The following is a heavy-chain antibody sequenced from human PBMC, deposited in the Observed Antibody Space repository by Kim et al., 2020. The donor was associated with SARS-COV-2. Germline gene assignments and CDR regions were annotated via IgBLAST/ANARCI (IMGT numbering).Heavy chain of an antibody. CDR1: GFTFSSYW. J-gene: IGHJ4*02. CDR2: VNSDGSST. V-gene: IGHV3-74*01. CDR3: ASLSTGYVWDKFAN. D-gene: IGHD3-16*01. Sequence: GGSLRLSCVASGFTFSSYWMHWVRQAPGKGLVWVSRVNSDGSSTSYADSVKGRFTISRDNARNTLYLQMNSLRAEDTAVYYCASLSTGYVWDKFANWGQGTLVAVSS.